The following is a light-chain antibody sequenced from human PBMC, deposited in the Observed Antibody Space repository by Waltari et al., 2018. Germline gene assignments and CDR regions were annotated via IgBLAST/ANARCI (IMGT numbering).Light chain of an antibody. CDR3: YSYAGGSV. V-gene: IGLV2-23*02. J-gene: IGLJ1*01. CDR2: EVS. Sequence: QSALTQPASVSGSPGQSITISCTGSRSDVGRSNLVSWYLQHPGKAPTLIIDEVSKRPSGVSNSFSGSKSGNTASLTISGLQAEDEADYYCYSYAGGSVFGTGTKVTVL. CDR1: RSDVGRSNL.